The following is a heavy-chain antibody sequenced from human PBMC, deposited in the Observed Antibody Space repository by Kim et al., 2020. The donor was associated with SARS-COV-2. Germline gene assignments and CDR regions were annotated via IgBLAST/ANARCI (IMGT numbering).Heavy chain of an antibody. V-gene: IGHV4-31*03. J-gene: IGHJ6*02. D-gene: IGHD2-21*02. CDR1: GGSISSGGYY. CDR2: IYYSGST. Sequence: SETLSLTCTVSGGSISSGGYYWSWIRQHPGKGLEWIGYIYYSGSTYYNPSLKSRVTISVDTSKNQFSLKLSSVTAADTAVYYCAREVVVTAIPLWYYYGMDVWGQGTTVTVSS. CDR3: AREVVVTAIPLWYYYGMDV.